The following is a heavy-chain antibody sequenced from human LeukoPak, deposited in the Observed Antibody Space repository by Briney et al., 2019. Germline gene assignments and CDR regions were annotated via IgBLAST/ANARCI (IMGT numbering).Heavy chain of an antibody. Sequence: VASVKVSCKASGYTFTSYYMHWVRQAPGQGLEWMGWISAYNGNTNYAQKLQGRVTMTTDTSTSTAYMELRSLRSDDTAVYYCARDKGPYCSGGSCYGVGAFDIWGQGTMVTVSS. J-gene: IGHJ3*02. D-gene: IGHD2-15*01. V-gene: IGHV1-18*04. CDR2: ISAYNGNT. CDR1: GYTFTSYY. CDR3: ARDKGPYCSGGSCYGVGAFDI.